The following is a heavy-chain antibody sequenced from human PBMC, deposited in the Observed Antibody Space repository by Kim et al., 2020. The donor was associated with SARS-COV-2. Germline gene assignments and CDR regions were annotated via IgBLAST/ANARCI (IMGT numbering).Heavy chain of an antibody. CDR2: T. Sequence: TSYADSVKGRFTISRDNDKNTLYLQMNSLRAEDTAVYYCVRLVVAAPFDFWGQGTLVTVSS. V-gene: IGHV3-74*01. CDR3: VRLVVAAPFDF. D-gene: IGHD2-15*01. J-gene: IGHJ4*02.